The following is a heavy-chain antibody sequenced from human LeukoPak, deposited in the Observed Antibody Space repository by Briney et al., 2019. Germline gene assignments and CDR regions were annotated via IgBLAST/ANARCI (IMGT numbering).Heavy chain of an antibody. CDR3: ARYSSGWYFDL. V-gene: IGHV1-2*02. Sequence: ASVKVSCKASGYSFTAYLMHWVRQAPGQGLEWMGWINPNTGGTNYAQKFQGRVTMTRDTSISTAYMELTRLRSDDTAGYYCARYSSGWYFDLWGRGTLVTVSS. CDR1: GYSFTAYL. CDR2: INPNTGGT. J-gene: IGHJ2*01. D-gene: IGHD6-19*01.